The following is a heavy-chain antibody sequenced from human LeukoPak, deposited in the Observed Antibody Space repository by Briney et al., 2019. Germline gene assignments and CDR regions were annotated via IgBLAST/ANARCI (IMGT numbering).Heavy chain of an antibody. D-gene: IGHD3-10*01. CDR1: GFTFSGYS. J-gene: IGHJ4*02. Sequence: PGRSLSLSCAASGFTFSGYSMHWARQAPGKGLEWVAIIRNDGSVKYYVDSAKGRFTISRDNSENTLYLQMDSLRAEDTAVYFCARGSGSGSFLIDNWGQGTLVTVSS. V-gene: IGHV3-30*04. CDR2: IRNDGSVK. CDR3: ARGSGSGSFLIDN.